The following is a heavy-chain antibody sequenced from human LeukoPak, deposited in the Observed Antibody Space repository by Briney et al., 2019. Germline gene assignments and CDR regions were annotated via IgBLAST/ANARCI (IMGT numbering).Heavy chain of an antibody. CDR1: GFPFSSYW. J-gene: IGHJ5*02. Sequence: GGSLRLSCTASGFPFSSYWMNWVRQAPGKGLEWVANIKEDGSEQYYVDSVKGRFTISRDNAKNSLHLQMNSLRAEDTAVYFCARDRRGEKSQYNCFDPWGQGTLVTVSS. CDR3: ARDRRGEKSQYNCFDP. CDR2: IKEDGSEQ. V-gene: IGHV3-7*01. D-gene: IGHD3-10*01.